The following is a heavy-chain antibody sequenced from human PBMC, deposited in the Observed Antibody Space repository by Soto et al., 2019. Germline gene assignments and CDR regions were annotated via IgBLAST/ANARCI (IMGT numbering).Heavy chain of an antibody. V-gene: IGHV4-61*01. J-gene: IGHJ6*02. Sequence: QVQLQESGPGLVRPSDTLSLTCTVSGGSVTTGSYNWSWLGPRPGKGLEWVGNIFFTGITHYNHSLNNRVTMSVDTSKNQFSLTVTSVTAADTAVYYCARDGKGMDVWGQGSTVTVSS. CDR2: IFFTGIT. D-gene: IGHD1-26*01. CDR1: GGSVTTGSYN. CDR3: ARDGKGMDV.